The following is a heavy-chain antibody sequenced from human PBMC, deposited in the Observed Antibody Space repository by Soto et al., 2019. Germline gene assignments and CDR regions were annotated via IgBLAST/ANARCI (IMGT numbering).Heavy chain of an antibody. V-gene: IGHV5-10-1*01. CDR3: ASGGNASGHHAVAG. CDR2: IDPGDSVT. Sequence: TNSCQCSEYRMTTIWIHWVSQMHGKGLEWMGRIDPGDSVTTYNPSFQGHVTMSADKSINTAYLQWSSLKASDTARYYCASGGNASGHHAVAGWGLGTMVT. J-gene: IGHJ3*01. CDR1: EYRMTTIW. D-gene: IGHD6-19*01.